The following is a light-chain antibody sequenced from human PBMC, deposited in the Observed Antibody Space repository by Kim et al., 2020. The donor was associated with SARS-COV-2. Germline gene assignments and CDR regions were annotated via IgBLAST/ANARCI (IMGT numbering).Light chain of an antibody. CDR2: AAS. J-gene: IGKJ2*01. V-gene: IGKV1-9*01. CDR1: EHISTY. Sequence: SASVGDRLPITCQATEHISTYLAWYQQKPGKPPNLLIYAASTLHNGVPSRFSGSGSGTDFSLTITGLQPEDFATYYCQQLQSYPYTFGQGTKLDI. CDR3: QQLQSYPYT.